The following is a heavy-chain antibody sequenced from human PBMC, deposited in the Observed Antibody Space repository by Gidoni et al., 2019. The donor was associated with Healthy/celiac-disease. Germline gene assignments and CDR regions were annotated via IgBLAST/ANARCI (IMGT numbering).Heavy chain of an antibody. CDR2: IYPGDSDT. CDR3: ARPGAGSSSWTTMDSFDI. V-gene: IGHV5-51*01. J-gene: IGHJ3*02. Sequence: VRQMPGKGLEWMGSIYPGDSDTRYSPSFQGQVPISADRSISTAYLQWSSLKAADTAMFYCARPGAGSSSWTTMDSFDIWGQGTMVTVS. D-gene: IGHD6-13*01.